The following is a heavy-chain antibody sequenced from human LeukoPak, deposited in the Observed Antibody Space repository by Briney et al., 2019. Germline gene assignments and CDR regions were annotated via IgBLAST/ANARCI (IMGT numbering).Heavy chain of an antibody. Sequence: PSEALSLTCTVSGGSISGGHYYWGWIRQPPGKGLEWIGNVYHSGSTHYNPSLKSRVTISVDTSKNQFSLKLSSVTAADTAVYFCLGSSGSDAFDIWGQGTMVTVSS. CDR1: GGSISGGHYY. V-gene: IGHV4-39*07. CDR2: VYHSGST. J-gene: IGHJ3*02. CDR3: LGSSGSDAFDI. D-gene: IGHD3-22*01.